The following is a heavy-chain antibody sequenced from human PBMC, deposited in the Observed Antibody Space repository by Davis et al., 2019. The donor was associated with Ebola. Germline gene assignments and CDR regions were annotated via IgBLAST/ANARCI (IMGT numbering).Heavy chain of an antibody. J-gene: IGHJ4*02. CDR2: IYHSGST. CDR3: ARGGYSYGFDY. D-gene: IGHD5-18*01. CDR1: GGSISSSNW. Sequence: SETLSLTCAVSGGSISSSNWWSWVRQPPGKGLEWIGEIYHSGSTNYNPPLKSRVTISVDTSKNQFSLKLSSVTAADTAVYYCARGGYSYGFDYWGQGTLVTVSS. V-gene: IGHV4-4*02.